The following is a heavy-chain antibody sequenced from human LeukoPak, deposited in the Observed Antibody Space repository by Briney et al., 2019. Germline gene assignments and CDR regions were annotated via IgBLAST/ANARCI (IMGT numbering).Heavy chain of an antibody. J-gene: IGHJ4*02. V-gene: IGHV3-23*01. D-gene: IGHD3-10*01. CDR2: INGSGGST. Sequence: SGGSLRLSCAASGFTFSSYAMSWVRQAPGKGLEWVSDINGSGGSTYYADSVKGRFTISRDNSKNTLYLQMNSLRAEDTAVYYCARVYGSEIDYWGQGTLVTVSS. CDR3: ARVYGSEIDY. CDR1: GFTFSSYA.